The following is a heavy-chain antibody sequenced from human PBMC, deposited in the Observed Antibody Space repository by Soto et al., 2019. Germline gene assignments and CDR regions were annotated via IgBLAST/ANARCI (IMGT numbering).Heavy chain of an antibody. J-gene: IGHJ4*02. CDR2: IIPIFGTA. D-gene: IGHD6-19*01. V-gene: IGHV1-69*13. CDR1: GGTFSSYA. Sequence: ASVKVSCKASGGTFSSYAISWVRQAPGQGLEWMGGIIPIFGTANYAQKFQGRVTITADESTSTAYMELSSLRSEDTAVYYCARADSGWYWHLDYWVQGTLVTVSS. CDR3: ARADSGWYWHLDY.